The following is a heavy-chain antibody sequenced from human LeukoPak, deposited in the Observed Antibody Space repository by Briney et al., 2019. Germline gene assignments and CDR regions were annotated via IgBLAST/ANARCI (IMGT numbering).Heavy chain of an antibody. CDR3: ARQSPLAAAGTFDY. CDR1: GASISSYY. V-gene: IGHV4-59*01. CDR2: IYYTGST. Sequence: KSSETLSLTCTVSGASISSYYWSWIRQPPGKGLEWIAYIYYTGSTNYNPSLKSRVTTSMDTSKNQFSLRVSSVTAADTAIYYCARQSPLAAAGTFDYWGQGTLVTVSS. D-gene: IGHD6-13*01. J-gene: IGHJ4*02.